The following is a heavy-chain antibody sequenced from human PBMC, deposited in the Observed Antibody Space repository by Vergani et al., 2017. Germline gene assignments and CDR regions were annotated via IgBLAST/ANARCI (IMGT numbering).Heavy chain of an antibody. CDR3: TRPSTTVTTGFDY. Sequence: EVQLVESGGGLVQPGGSLKLSCAASGFTFSGSAMHWVRQASGKGLGWVGRIRSKANSYATAYAASGKGRFTISRDDSKNTAYLQMNSLKTEDTAVYYCTRPSTTVTTGFDYWGQGTLVTVSS. CDR2: IRSKANSYAT. D-gene: IGHD4-17*01. V-gene: IGHV3-73*01. J-gene: IGHJ4*02. CDR1: GFTFSGSA.